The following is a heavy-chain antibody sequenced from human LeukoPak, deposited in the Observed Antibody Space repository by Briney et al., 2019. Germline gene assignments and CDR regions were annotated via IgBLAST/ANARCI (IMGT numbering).Heavy chain of an antibody. CDR3: AKDHRVRWQNQFDP. CDR1: GFTVSSNY. Sequence: PGGSLRLSCAASGFTVSSNYMSWVRQAPGKGLEWVSVIYSGGSTYYADPVKGRFTISRDNSKNTLYLQMNSLRAEDTAVYYCAKDHRVRWQNQFDPWGQGTLVTVSS. J-gene: IGHJ5*02. V-gene: IGHV3-53*01. CDR2: IYSGGST. D-gene: IGHD4-23*01.